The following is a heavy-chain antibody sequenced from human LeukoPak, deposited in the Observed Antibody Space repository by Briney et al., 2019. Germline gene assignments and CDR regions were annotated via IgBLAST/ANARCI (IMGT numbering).Heavy chain of an antibody. CDR2: INPNSGGT. D-gene: IGHD5-18*01. Sequence: ASVKVSCKASVYTFTGYYMHWVRQAPGQGLEWMGWINPNSGGTNYAQKFRGRVTMTRDTSISTAYMELSRLRSDDTAVYYCARDIVMVTYWFDPWGQGTLVTVSS. CDR1: VYTFTGYY. V-gene: IGHV1-2*02. J-gene: IGHJ5*02. CDR3: ARDIVMVTYWFDP.